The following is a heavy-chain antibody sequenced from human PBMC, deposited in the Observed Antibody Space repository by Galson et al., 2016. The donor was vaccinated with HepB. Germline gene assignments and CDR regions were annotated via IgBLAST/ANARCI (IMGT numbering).Heavy chain of an antibody. J-gene: IGHJ4*02. CDR3: ARGGSGWYAAYYFDY. Sequence: SETLSLTCAVSGGSINPYYWTWIRQTPGKGLEWIGYISHTGSTHYNPSLKSRVTISVDTSKNQFSLRLSSVTAADTAVYYCARGGSGWYAAYYFDYWGQGTLVTVSS. D-gene: IGHD6-19*01. V-gene: IGHV4-59*01. CDR2: ISHTGST. CDR1: GGSINPYY.